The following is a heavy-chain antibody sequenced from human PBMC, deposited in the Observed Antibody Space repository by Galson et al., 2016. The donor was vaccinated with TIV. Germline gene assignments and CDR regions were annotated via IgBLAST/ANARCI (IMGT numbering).Heavy chain of an antibody. CDR3: ATFSGARGTFDY. D-gene: IGHD3-3*02. J-gene: IGHJ4*02. Sequence: SVKVSCKASGYSFTRYYMHWVRQAPGQGLKRMGVIDPSGGSTTYAQKFQGRVTMTRDMSTSTVYMELSSLRSEDTAVYYCATFSGARGTFDYWGQGTLVTVSS. CDR2: IDPSGGST. V-gene: IGHV1-46*01. CDR1: GYSFTRYY.